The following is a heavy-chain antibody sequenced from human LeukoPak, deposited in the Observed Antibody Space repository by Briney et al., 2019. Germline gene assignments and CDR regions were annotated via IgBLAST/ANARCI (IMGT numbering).Heavy chain of an antibody. CDR2: IYYSGST. Sequence: SETLSLTCTVSGGSISSSSYYWGWIRQPPGKGLEWIGSIYYSGSTYYNPSLKSRVTISVDTSKNQFSLKLSSVTATDTAVYYCAGRIDYGGPFDSWGQGTLVTVSS. J-gene: IGHJ4*02. CDR3: AGRIDYGGPFDS. D-gene: IGHD4-23*01. CDR1: GGSISSSSYY. V-gene: IGHV4-39*01.